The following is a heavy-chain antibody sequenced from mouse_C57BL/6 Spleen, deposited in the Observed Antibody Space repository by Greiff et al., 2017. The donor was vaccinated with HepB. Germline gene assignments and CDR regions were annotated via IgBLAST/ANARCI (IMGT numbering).Heavy chain of an antibody. CDR3: ARSDYSGSRGYFDV. V-gene: IGHV5-17*01. Sequence: EVKLVESGGGLVKPGGSLKLSCAASGFTFSDYGMHWVRQAPEKGLEWVAYISSGSSTIYYADTVKGRFTISRDNAKNTLFLQMTSLRSEDTAMYYWARSDYSGSRGYFDVWGTGTTVTVSS. J-gene: IGHJ1*03. D-gene: IGHD1-1*01. CDR1: GFTFSDYG. CDR2: ISSGSSTI.